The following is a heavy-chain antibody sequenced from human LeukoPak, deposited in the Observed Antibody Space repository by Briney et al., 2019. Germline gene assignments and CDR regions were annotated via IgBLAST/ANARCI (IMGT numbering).Heavy chain of an antibody. CDR3: ASLSGGSHRIDY. CDR1: GGSISSYY. Sequence: SETLSLTCTVSGGSISSYYWSWIRQPPGKGLEWIGYIYYSGSTYYNPSLKSRVTISVDTSKNQFSLKLSSVNAADTAVYYCASLSGGSHRIDYWGQGTLVTVSS. J-gene: IGHJ4*02. CDR2: IYYSGST. V-gene: IGHV4-59*06. D-gene: IGHD2-15*01.